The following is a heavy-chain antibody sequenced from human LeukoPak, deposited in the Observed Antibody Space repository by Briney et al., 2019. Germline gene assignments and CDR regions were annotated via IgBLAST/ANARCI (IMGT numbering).Heavy chain of an antibody. Sequence: GGSLRLSCAASGFTFSSYAMSWVRQAPGKGLEWVSAISGGGGSTYYAGSVKGRFTISRDNSKNTLYLQMNSLRVEDTAVYYCAKDLAGYSSNPFDYWGQGTLVTVSS. CDR1: GFTFSSYA. CDR3: AKDLAGYSSNPFDY. V-gene: IGHV3-23*01. D-gene: IGHD6-13*01. J-gene: IGHJ4*02. CDR2: ISGGGGST.